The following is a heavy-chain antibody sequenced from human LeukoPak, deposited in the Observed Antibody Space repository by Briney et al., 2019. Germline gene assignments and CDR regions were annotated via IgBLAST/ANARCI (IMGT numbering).Heavy chain of an antibody. D-gene: IGHD3-10*01. CDR3: ARGGDRYAFDI. Sequence: SETLSLTCTVSGGSISSYYWSWIRQPPGKGLDWIGYIYYSRSTHYNPSLKSRVTISVDTSKNQFSLKLSSVTAADTAVYYCARGGDRYAFDIWGQGTMVTVSS. CDR2: IYYSRST. CDR1: GGSISSYY. V-gene: IGHV4-59*01. J-gene: IGHJ3*02.